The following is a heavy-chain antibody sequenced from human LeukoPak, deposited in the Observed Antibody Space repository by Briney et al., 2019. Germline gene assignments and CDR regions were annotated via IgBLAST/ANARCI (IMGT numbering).Heavy chain of an antibody. CDR1: GGSISSGGYS. CDR3: ARGNGYYGSGSYYNKNWFDP. Sequence: SETLSLTCAVSGGSISSGGYSWSWIRQPPGKGLEWIGYIYYSGSTNYNPSLKSRVSISVDKSKNQFSLKLSSVTAADTAVYYCARGNGYYGSGSYYNKNWFDPWGQGTLVTVSS. V-gene: IGHV4-30-4*07. D-gene: IGHD3-10*01. CDR2: IYYSGST. J-gene: IGHJ5*02.